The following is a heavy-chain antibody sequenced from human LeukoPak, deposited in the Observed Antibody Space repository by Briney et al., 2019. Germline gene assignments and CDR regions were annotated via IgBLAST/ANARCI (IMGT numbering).Heavy chain of an antibody. CDR3: VFIVRDYMDV. J-gene: IGHJ6*03. V-gene: IGHV1-69*13. D-gene: IGHD1-26*01. Sequence: ASVKVSCKASGGTFSSYAISWVRQAPGQGLEWMGGIIPIFGTANYAQKFQGRGTITADESTSTAYMELSSLRSEDTAVYYCVFIVRDYMDVWGKGTTVTISS. CDR1: GGTFSSYA. CDR2: IIPIFGTA.